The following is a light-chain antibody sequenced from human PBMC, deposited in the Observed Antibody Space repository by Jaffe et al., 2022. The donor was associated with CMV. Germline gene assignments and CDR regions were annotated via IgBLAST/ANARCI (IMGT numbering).Light chain of an antibody. V-gene: IGKV3-15*01. CDR3: QQYNNWPQT. Sequence: EIVMTQSPATLSVSPGERATLSCRASQSVTTNLAWYQHKPGQSPRLLIYGASTRATGLPARFSGSGSGTEFTLTINSLQSEDFAIYYCQQYNNWPQTFGQGTKLEIK. CDR1: QSVTTN. J-gene: IGKJ2*01. CDR2: GAS.